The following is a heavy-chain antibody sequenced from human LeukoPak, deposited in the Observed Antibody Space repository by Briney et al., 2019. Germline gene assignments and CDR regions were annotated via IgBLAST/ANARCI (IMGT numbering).Heavy chain of an antibody. CDR2: IYYSGST. V-gene: IGHV4-59*01. J-gene: IGHJ4*02. Sequence: SETLSLTCTVSGGSISSYYWSWIRQPPGKGLEWIGYIYYSGSTNYNPSLKSRVTISVDTSKNQFSLKLSSATAADTAVYYCARGGDSSGYYPYYFDYWGQGTLVTVSS. CDR3: ARGGDSSGYYPYYFDY. CDR1: GGSISSYY. D-gene: IGHD3-22*01.